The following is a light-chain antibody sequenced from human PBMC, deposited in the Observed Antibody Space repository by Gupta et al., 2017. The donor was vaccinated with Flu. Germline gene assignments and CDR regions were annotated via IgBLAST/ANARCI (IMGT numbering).Light chain of an antibody. Sequence: DIVMTQSPLSLPVTPGEPASISCSSSQSLLHSDGHNYLDWYLVKPGQPPHLLIYLGSNRASGVPDRFSGSGSGTDFTLKISRVEAEDVGVYYCMQALQTTWTFGQGTKVEI. CDR2: LGS. CDR3: MQALQTTWT. V-gene: IGKV2-28*01. CDR1: QSLLHSDGHNY. J-gene: IGKJ1*01.